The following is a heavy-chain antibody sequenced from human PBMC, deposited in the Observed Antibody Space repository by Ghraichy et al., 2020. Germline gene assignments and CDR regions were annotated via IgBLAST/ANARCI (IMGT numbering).Heavy chain of an antibody. V-gene: IGHV5-10-1*01. CDR2: IDPGDSYT. D-gene: IGHD6-13*01. J-gene: IGHJ4*02. CDR3: ARRPFSGGSSAWHGDDY. Sequence: GESLNISCQGSGFTFTSYYITWVRQMPGKGLEWVGRIDPGDSYTDYSPSFQGHVTISVDKSISTAYLQWTSLKASDTAMYFCARRPFSGGSSAWHGDDYWGQGTLVTVS. CDR1: GFTFTSYY.